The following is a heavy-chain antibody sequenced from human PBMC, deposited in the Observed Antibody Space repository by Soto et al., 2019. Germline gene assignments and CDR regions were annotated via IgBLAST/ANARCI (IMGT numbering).Heavy chain of an antibody. J-gene: IGHJ4*02. V-gene: IGHV3-7*03. Sequence: EVQLVESGGGLVHPGGSLRLSCAASGFTFTSYWVTWFRQAPGKGLEWVANTNLDGSAKYYVDSVKGRFTISRDNAKNSLYLQIHSLRAEDTAVYYCARSVDYWGQGTLVTVSS. CDR1: GFTFTSYW. CDR3: ARSVDY. CDR2: TNLDGSAK.